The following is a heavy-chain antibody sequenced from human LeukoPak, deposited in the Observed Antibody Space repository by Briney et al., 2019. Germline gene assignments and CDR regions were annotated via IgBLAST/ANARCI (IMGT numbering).Heavy chain of an antibody. CDR2: IYYSGTT. D-gene: IGHD3-10*01. Sequence: SETLSLICTVSGGSISGFFWTWLRQSPGKGLEYIGYIYYSGTTDYNPTLKSRVSMSVGTSKNQFFLNLTSVTAADTAIYYCARVGYGSGSWGWFDPWGQGTLVTVSS. CDR3: ARVGYGSGSWGWFDP. V-gene: IGHV4-59*01. CDR1: GGSISGFF. J-gene: IGHJ5*02.